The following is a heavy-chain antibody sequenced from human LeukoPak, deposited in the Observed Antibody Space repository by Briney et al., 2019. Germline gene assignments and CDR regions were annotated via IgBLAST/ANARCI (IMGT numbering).Heavy chain of an antibody. CDR3: ARDPSSGGAFDI. J-gene: IGHJ3*02. CDR2: INHSGST. V-gene: IGHV4-34*01. D-gene: IGHD2-15*01. CDR1: GGSFSGYY. Sequence: SETLSLTCAVYGGSFSGYYWSWIRQPPGKGLEWIGEINHSGSTNYNPSLKSRVTISVDTSKNQFSLKLSSVTAADMAVYYCARDPSSGGAFDIWGQGTMVTVSS.